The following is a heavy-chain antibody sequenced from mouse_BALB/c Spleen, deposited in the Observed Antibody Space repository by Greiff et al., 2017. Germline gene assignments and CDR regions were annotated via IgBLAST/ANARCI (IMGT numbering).Heavy chain of an antibody. CDR3: ARDLYYGSSYPFAY. J-gene: IGHJ3*01. CDR1: GFTFSDYG. Sequence: EVMLVESGGGLVQPGGSRKLSCAASGFTFSDYGMAWVRQAPGKGPEWVAFISNLAYSIYYADTVTGRFTISRENAKNTLYLEMSSLRSEDTAMYYCARDLYYGSSYPFAYWGQGTLVTVSA. D-gene: IGHD1-1*01. V-gene: IGHV5-15*02. CDR2: ISNLAYSI.